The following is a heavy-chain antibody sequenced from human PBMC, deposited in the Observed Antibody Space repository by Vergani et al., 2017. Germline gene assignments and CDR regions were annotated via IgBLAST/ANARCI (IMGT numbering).Heavy chain of an antibody. Sequence: EVQLVESGGGLVPPGRSLRLSGAASGFSFGDYAMTWVRQAPGKGLEWVAFIRNKAYGGTTEYAASVKGRFTISRDESKRLAYLQLSGLKTEDTAVYFCSRGRGYSFGYSDYWGQGTLVTVSS. J-gene: IGHJ4*02. D-gene: IGHD5-18*01. CDR1: GFSFGDYA. CDR3: SRGRGYSFGYSDY. CDR2: IRNKAYGGTT. V-gene: IGHV3-49*04.